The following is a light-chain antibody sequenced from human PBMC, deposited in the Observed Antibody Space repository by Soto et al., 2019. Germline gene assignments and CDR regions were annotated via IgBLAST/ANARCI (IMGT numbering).Light chain of an antibody. J-gene: IGKJ1*01. CDR1: QSVSSNS. V-gene: IGKV3-20*01. Sequence: EIVLTQSPGTLSLSPGERATLSCRASQSVSSNSLAWYQQRPGQAPRLLIYGASSRATGIPGRFSGSGSGTDFTLSISRRETNAVAVYYCQQYGSSLRTFGQGTKVEIK. CDR3: QQYGSSLRT. CDR2: GAS.